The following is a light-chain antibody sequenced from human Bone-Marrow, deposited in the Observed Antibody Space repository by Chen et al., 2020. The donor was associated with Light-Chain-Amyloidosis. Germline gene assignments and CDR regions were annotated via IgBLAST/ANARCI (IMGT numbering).Light chain of an antibody. Sequence: QLVVTQSPSASAFLGASVKLTCTPSSGHSNYAVAWHQQQPEKGPRYLMKLNSDGSHNKGDGIPYRFSGSSSGAERYLTISSLQSEDEADYFCQTWGTGIQVFGGGTKLTVL. J-gene: IGLJ3*02. CDR1: SGHSNYA. CDR3: QTWGTGIQV. CDR2: LNSDGSH. V-gene: IGLV4-69*01.